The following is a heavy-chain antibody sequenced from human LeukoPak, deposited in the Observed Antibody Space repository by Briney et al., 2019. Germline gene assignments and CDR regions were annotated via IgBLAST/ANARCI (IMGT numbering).Heavy chain of an antibody. CDR3: ASLAVAGTYFDY. CDR1: GGSISSGGYY. V-gene: IGHV4-31*03. Sequence: ASETLSLTCTVSGGSISSGGYYWSWIRQHPGKGLEWIGYIYYSGSTYYNPSLKSRVTISVDTSKNQFSLKLSSVTAADTAVYYCASLAVAGTYFDYWGQGTLVTVSS. J-gene: IGHJ4*02. CDR2: IYYSGST. D-gene: IGHD6-19*01.